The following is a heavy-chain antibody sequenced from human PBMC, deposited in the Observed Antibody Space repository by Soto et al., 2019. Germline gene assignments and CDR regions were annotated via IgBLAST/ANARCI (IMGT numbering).Heavy chain of an antibody. CDR2: IIPIFGTA. Sequence: GASVKVSCKASGGTFSSYAISWVRQAPGQGLEWMGGIIPIFGTANYAQKFQGRVTITADESTSTAYMELSSLRSEDTAVYYCAMSLITGTITLEGYYYGMDVWGQGTTVTVSS. J-gene: IGHJ6*02. CDR3: AMSLITGTITLEGYYYGMDV. D-gene: IGHD1-7*01. CDR1: GGTFSSYA. V-gene: IGHV1-69*13.